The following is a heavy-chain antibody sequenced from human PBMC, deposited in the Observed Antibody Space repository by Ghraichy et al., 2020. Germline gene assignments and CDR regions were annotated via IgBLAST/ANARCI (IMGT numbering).Heavy chain of an antibody. V-gene: IGHV3-33*01. CDR2: IWYDGSNK. CDR1: GFTFSSYG. CDR3: ARDLEMATISDY. D-gene: IGHD5-24*01. J-gene: IGHJ4*02. Sequence: GGSLRLSCAASGFTFSSYGMHWVRQAPGKGLEWVAVIWYDGSNKYYADSVKGRFTISRDNSKNTLYLQMNSLRAEDTAVYYCARDLEMATISDYWGQGTLVTVSS.